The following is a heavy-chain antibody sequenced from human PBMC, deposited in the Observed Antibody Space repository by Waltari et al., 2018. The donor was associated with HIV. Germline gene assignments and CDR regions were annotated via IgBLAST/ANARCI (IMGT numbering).Heavy chain of an antibody. CDR2: IYYSGST. CDR1: GGSISSGGYY. D-gene: IGHD3-3*01. V-gene: IGHV4-31*03. CDR3: ARDHATIFGGGGRDYGMDV. Sequence: QVQLQESGPGLVKPSQTLSLTCTVSGGSISSGGYYWSWIRKHQGKGLEWIGYIYYSGSTYYNPSLKSRVTISVDTFKNQFSLKLSSVTAADTAVYYCARDHATIFGGGGRDYGMDVWGQGTTVTVSS. J-gene: IGHJ6*02.